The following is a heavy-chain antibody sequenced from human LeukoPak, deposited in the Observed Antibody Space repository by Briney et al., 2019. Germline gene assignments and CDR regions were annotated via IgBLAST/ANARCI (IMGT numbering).Heavy chain of an antibody. V-gene: IGHV3-20*04. CDR1: EFTFEDYA. CDR2: INWNGASA. D-gene: IGHD3-16*01. Sequence: PGGSLRLSCAGSEFTFEDYAMSWVRQVPGKGLEWVSGINWNGASAGYADSVKGRFTISRDNSKNTLYLQMDSLRADDTAVYYCAKNIGGLDYWGQGTLVTVSS. CDR3: AKNIGGLDY. J-gene: IGHJ4*02.